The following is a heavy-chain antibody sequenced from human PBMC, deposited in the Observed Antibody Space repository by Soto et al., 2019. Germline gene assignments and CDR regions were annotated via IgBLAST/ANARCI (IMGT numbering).Heavy chain of an antibody. CDR2: ISDSGST. V-gene: IGHV4-59*01. CDR1: SGSISTYY. D-gene: IGHD3-10*01. CDR3: ARDRRRGVPPYGMDV. Sequence: SETLSLTCTVSSGSISTYYWSWIRQPPGKGLEWIGYISDSGSTKYNPSLKSRVTISVDTSKNQFSLKLSSVTAADTAVYYCARDRRRGVPPYGMDVWGQGTTVTVSS. J-gene: IGHJ6*01.